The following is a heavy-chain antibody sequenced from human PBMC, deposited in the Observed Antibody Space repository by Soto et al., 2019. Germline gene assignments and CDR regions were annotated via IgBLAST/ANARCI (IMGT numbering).Heavy chain of an antibody. D-gene: IGHD3-16*02. Sequence: PGGSLRLSCAASGFIFSSSWMTWVRQAPGKGLEWVANIKPDGSEVHYADSMKGRFTISRDNARNSLYLQMSSLRAEDTAVYYCARESLLKSLPIYRYFYYAMDVWGQGTTVTVSS. V-gene: IGHV3-7*03. CDR2: IKPDGSEV. J-gene: IGHJ6*01. CDR1: GFIFSSSW. CDR3: ARESLLKSLPIYRYFYYAMDV.